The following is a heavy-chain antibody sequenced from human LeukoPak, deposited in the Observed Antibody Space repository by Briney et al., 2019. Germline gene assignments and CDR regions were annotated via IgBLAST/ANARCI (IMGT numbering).Heavy chain of an antibody. V-gene: IGHV3-43*02. CDR3: AKESGKFDY. CDR2: ISADGGSA. CDR1: GLNFGESA. Sequence: GGSLRLSCVASGLNFGESAMHWVRQAPGKGLEWVSLISADGGSAFSADSVKGRFSISRDNSKNSLYLQMDSLRSEDTAMYYCAKESGKFDYWGQGTLVVVSS. J-gene: IGHJ4*02.